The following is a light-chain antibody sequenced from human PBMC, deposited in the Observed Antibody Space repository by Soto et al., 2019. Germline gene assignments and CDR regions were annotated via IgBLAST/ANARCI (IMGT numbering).Light chain of an antibody. V-gene: IGKV1-39*01. CDR2: AAS. Sequence: DIQMTQSPSSLSASVGDRVTITCRASQSISSCLNWYHQKPGKAPKLLIYAASSLQSGVPSRFSGSVSGTYFTLTISSLQLEDFATYYCQQSYSTPRTFGPGTKVESN. CDR3: QQSYSTPRT. CDR1: QSISSC. J-gene: IGKJ3*01.